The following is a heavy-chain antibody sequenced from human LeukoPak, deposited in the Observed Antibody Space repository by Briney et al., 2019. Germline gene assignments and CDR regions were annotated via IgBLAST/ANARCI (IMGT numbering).Heavy chain of an antibody. CDR3: CRDGGEGGNSAFDI. CDR2: IRRGANSYTT. CDR1: GFTFSDYI. D-gene: IGHD3-16*01. J-gene: IGHJ3*02. V-gene: IGHV3-72*01. Sequence: GGSLRLSCAASGFTFSDYILDWVRQAPGKGLEWVGRIRRGANSYTTEYAASVKGRFTISRDDSRNSLYLHMNSLKTEDTAVYHCCRDGGEGGNSAFDIWGQGTMVNVSS.